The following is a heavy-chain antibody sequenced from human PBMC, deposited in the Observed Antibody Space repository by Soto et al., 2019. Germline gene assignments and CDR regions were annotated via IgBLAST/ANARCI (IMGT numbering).Heavy chain of an antibody. Sequence: GGFLTLACAASGFSFSSYSMNWVRQAPGKGLEWVSSISSSSSYIYYADSVKGRFTISRDNAKNSLYLQMNSLRAEDTAVYYSARAGYCSGGSCYEYWGQGTLVNVSS. V-gene: IGHV3-21*01. CDR3: ARAGYCSGGSCYEY. J-gene: IGHJ4*02. D-gene: IGHD2-15*01. CDR1: GFSFSSYS. CDR2: ISSSSSYI.